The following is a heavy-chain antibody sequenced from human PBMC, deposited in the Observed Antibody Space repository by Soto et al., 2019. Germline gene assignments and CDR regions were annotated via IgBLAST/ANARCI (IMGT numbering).Heavy chain of an antibody. Sequence: QVQLVESGGGVVQPGRSLRLSCTASEFVFTNFAMHWVRQAPGKGLEWVASISFDGTNKYYADSVRGRFTISRDNSKNTLYLQMDSLRVEDTTVYYCTKGGHKPTGAAFYSWGQGTMVTVSS. CDR3: TKGGHKPTGAAFYS. J-gene: IGHJ3*02. CDR1: EFVFTNFA. CDR2: ISFDGTNK. D-gene: IGHD3-10*01. V-gene: IGHV3-30*18.